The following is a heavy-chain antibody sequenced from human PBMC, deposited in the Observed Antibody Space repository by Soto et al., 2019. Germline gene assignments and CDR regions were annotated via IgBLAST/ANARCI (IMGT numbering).Heavy chain of an antibody. Sequence: VQLLESGGGLIQPGGSLRLSCVASGFTFSSYAMNWVRQGPGTGLEWVGVIDSDDGKTYYANAVKGRFSISRDNSTNTLFLQMNSLRVEDTATYYCVKAGYTSGLLWGQGTLVTV. J-gene: IGHJ4*02. D-gene: IGHD6-25*01. CDR1: GFTFSSYA. CDR3: VKAGYTSGLL. CDR2: IDSDDGKT. V-gene: IGHV3-23*01.